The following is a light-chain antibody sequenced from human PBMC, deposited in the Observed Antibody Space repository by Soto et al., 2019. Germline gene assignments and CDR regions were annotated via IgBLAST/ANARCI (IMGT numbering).Light chain of an antibody. J-gene: IGKJ4*01. Sequence: QMTQSPSTLSASVGDRVTITCLASQSISSWLAWYQQKPGKAPKLLIYDASSLESGVPSRFSGSGSGTEFTLTISSLQPDDFATYYCQQYNSYSPITFGGGTKVDIK. CDR3: QQYNSYSPIT. CDR2: DAS. CDR1: QSISSW. V-gene: IGKV1-5*01.